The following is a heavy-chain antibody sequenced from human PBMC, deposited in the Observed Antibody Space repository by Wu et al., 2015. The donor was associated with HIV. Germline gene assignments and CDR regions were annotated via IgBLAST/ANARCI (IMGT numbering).Heavy chain of an antibody. D-gene: IGHD3-22*01. CDR2: IVPILGTT. CDR3: ASSPYDSSGYFYGGFFDY. Sequence: QVQLVQSGAEVKKPGSSVKVSCKASGGTSSRYAISWVRQAPGQGLEWMGGIVPILGTTHFAQKFQGRVTITADESTSISYMELSSLRSEDTAVYYCASSPYDSSGYFYGGFFDYWGQGTLVPVSS. V-gene: IGHV1-69*12. CDR1: GGTSSRYA. J-gene: IGHJ4*02.